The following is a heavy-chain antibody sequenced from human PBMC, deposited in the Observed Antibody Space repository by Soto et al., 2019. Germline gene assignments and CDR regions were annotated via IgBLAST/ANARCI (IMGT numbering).Heavy chain of an antibody. CDR1: GDSVTSSIFY. CDR3: ARLRDTSGWFRGSHYFYNMDV. CDR2: VYHYGST. J-gene: IGHJ6*02. Sequence: LSLTCSVPGDSVTSSIFYWGWIRQPPGMGLERLGAVYHYGSTYPNPSLKGRVTISLDTSKNQFSLKVRSVTAADSALYYCARLRDTSGWFRGSHYFYNMDVWGQGTTVTVSS. V-gene: IGHV4-39*01. D-gene: IGHD6-19*01.